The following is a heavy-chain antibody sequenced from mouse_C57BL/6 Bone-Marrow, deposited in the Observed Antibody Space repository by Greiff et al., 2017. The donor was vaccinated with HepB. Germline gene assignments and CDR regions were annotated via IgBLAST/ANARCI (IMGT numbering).Heavy chain of an antibody. D-gene: IGHD3-2*02. CDR2: IDPANGNT. CDR3: ASPDSSGYLNFDY. Sequence: EVQLQQPVAELVRPGASVKLSCTASGYNIKNTYMHWVKQRPEQGLEWIGRIDPANGNTKYDPKFQGKATITADTSSNTAYLQLSSLTSEDTAIYYCASPDSSGYLNFDYWGQGTTLTVSS. CDR1: GYNIKNTY. V-gene: IGHV14-3*01. J-gene: IGHJ2*01.